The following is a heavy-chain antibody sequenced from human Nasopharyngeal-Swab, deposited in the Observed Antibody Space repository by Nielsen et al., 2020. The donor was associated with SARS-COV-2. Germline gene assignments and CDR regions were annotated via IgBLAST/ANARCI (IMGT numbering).Heavy chain of an antibody. J-gene: IGHJ6*03. D-gene: IGHD2-2*01. CDR1: GFTFSDYY. CDR2: ISSSGSTI. V-gene: IGHV3-11*01. Sequence: GESLKISCAASGFTFSDYYMSWIRQAPGKGLEWVSYISSSGSTIYYADSAKGRFTISRDNAKNSLYLQMNSLRAEDTAVYYCARVIWDCSSTSCTYYYYYYMDVWGKGTTVTVSS. CDR3: ARVIWDCSSTSCTYYYYYYMDV.